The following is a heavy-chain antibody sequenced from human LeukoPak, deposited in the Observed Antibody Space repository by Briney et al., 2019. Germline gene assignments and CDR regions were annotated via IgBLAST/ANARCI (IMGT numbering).Heavy chain of an antibody. CDR3: ARGLSY. CDR1: RFTFSSYE. V-gene: IGHV3-48*03. CDR2: ISSSSGI. Sequence: GGSLRLSCIASRFTFSSYEMSWVRQAPGKGLEWVSYISSSSGIFYADSVKGRFTISRDNAKNSLYLLMNSLRAEDTAVYYCARGLSYWGQGTLVTVSS. J-gene: IGHJ4*02.